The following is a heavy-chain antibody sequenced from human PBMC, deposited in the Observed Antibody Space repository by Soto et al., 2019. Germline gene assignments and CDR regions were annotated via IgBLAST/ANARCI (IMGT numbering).Heavy chain of an antibody. CDR1: RAAFSKFI. D-gene: IGHD6-19*01. Sequence: VASVKVSCKASRAAFSKFIVTWVRQAPGLGLEWVGGIIPIFGTANYAQKFQGRVTITADESTSTSYMEVNNLRSEDTAVYYCAKVRYSSPMGYYYGMDVWGQGTTVTVSS. CDR3: AKVRYSSPMGYYYGMDV. J-gene: IGHJ6*02. CDR2: IIPIFGTA. V-gene: IGHV1-69*13.